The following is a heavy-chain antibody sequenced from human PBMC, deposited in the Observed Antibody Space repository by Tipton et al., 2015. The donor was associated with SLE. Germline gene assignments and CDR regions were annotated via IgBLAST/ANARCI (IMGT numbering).Heavy chain of an antibody. D-gene: IGHD3-3*01. V-gene: IGHV4-38-2*02. J-gene: IGHJ3*02. CDR1: GYSISNNYY. CDR2: VNHSGGT. Sequence: TLSLTCTVSGYSISNNYYWGWIRQPPGKGLEWIGEVNHSGGTKYNPSLNSRVTISLDTSNSQFSLKLTSVTAADTAVYYCASGDFWSGSPVDAFDMWGQGTMVSVSS. CDR3: ASGDFWSGSPVDAFDM.